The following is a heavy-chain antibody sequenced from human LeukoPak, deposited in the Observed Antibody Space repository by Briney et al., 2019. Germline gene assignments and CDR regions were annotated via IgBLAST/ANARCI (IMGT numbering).Heavy chain of an antibody. D-gene: IGHD3-10*01. CDR1: GFTFSSYA. V-gene: IGHV3-23*01. CDR2: ISGSGGST. CDR3: AKEIHYGSGSPIDY. J-gene: IGHJ4*02. Sequence: PGVSLRLSCAASGFTFSSYAMSWVRQAPGKGLEWVSAISGSGGSTYYADSVKGRFTISRDNSKNTLYLQMNSLRAEDTAVYYCAKEIHYGSGSPIDYWGQGTLVTVSS.